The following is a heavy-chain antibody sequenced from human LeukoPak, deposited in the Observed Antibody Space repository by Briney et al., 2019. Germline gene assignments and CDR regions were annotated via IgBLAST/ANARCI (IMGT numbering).Heavy chain of an antibody. CDR1: GFTFSSYS. Sequence: PGGSLRLSCAASGFTFSSYSMNWVRQAPGKGLEWVSSISSSSSYIYYADSVKGRFTISRDNAKNSLYLQMNSLRAEDTAVYYCARPYSSSSYAFDIWGQGTMVTVSS. CDR3: ARPYSSSSYAFDI. J-gene: IGHJ3*02. CDR2: ISSSSSYI. D-gene: IGHD6-6*01. V-gene: IGHV3-21*01.